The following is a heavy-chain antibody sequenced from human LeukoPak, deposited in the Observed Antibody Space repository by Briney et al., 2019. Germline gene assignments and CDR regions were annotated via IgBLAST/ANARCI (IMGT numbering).Heavy chain of an antibody. CDR1: GYTFTGYY. Sequence: ASVKVSCKASGYTFTGYYIHWVRQAPGQGLEWMGWINPNSGGTNYAQKFQGRVTMTRDTSISTAYMELSRLRSDDTAVYYCARDLGLRWELLPNWFDPWGQGTLVTVSS. J-gene: IGHJ5*02. D-gene: IGHD1-26*01. CDR3: ARDLGLRWELLPNWFDP. V-gene: IGHV1-2*02. CDR2: INPNSGGT.